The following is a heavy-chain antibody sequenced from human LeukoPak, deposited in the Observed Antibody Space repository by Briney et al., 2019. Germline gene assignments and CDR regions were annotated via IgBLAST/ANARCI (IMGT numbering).Heavy chain of an antibody. J-gene: IGHJ4*02. CDR2: INPHSGGT. Sequence: ASVKVSCKASGYTFTGYYMHWVRQAPGQGLEWMGWINPHSGGTNYAQKFQGRVTMTRDTSISTAYMELSRLRSDDTAVYYCARENRGGTSISSHIYYFDYWGQGTLVTVSS. CDR1: GYTFTGYY. D-gene: IGHD1-14*01. V-gene: IGHV1-2*02. CDR3: ARENRGGTSISSHIYYFDY.